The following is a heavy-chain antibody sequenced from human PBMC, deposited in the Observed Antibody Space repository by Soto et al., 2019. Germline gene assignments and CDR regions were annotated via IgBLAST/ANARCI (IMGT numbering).Heavy chain of an antibody. D-gene: IGHD2-2*01. CDR1: GYTFTSLG. Sequence: GASVKVSCKASGYTFTSLGISWVRQAPGQGLEWMGWISAYNNNPKYAQKFQGRVTMTTDTSTSTAYMELESLISADTAVYYCGREYCSSRRCLPPDYWGQGTLVTVSS. CDR3: GREYCSSRRCLPPDY. V-gene: IGHV1-18*01. CDR2: ISAYNNNP. J-gene: IGHJ4*02.